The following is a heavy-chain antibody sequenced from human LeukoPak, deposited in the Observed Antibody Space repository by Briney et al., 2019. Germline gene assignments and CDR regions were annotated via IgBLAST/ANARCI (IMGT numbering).Heavy chain of an antibody. CDR3: ARPGKGVVPASSVNRFDP. D-gene: IGHD2-2*01. Sequence: PGGSLRLSCAASGFTFSSYSMNWVRQAPGKGLEWVSSISSSSSYIYYADSVKGRFTISRDNAKNSLYLQMNSLRAEDTAVYYCARPGKGVVPASSVNRFDPWGQGTLVTVSS. CDR1: GFTFSSYS. CDR2: ISSSSSYI. V-gene: IGHV3-21*01. J-gene: IGHJ5*02.